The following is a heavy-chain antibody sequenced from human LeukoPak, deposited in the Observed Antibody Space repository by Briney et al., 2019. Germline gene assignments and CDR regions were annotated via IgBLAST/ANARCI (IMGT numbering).Heavy chain of an antibody. D-gene: IGHD3-16*02. J-gene: IGHJ4*02. V-gene: IGHV4-34*01. CDR1: Y. CDR3: ARQYDYVWGSYLNYFDY. Sequence: YWSWIRQPPGKGLEWIGEINHSGSTNYNPSLKSRVTISVDTSKNQFSLKLSSVTAADTAVYYCARQYDYVWGSYLNYFDYWGQGTLVTVSS. CDR2: INHSGST.